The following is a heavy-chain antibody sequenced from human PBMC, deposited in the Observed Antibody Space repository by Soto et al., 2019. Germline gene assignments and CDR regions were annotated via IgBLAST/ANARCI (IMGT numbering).Heavy chain of an antibody. J-gene: IGHJ4*02. V-gene: IGHV1-2*02. CDR1: GYTFSGYN. CDR2: INPNSGGT. Sequence: GASVKVSCKASGYTFSGYNMHWVRQAPGQGLEWMGSINPNSGGTNFARKFQGRVTMTRDTSIGTAYMELTNLTSDDTALYYCARDVLWSAQKPIDFWGQGTLVTVSS. CDR3: ARDVLWSAQKPIDF. D-gene: IGHD2-21*01.